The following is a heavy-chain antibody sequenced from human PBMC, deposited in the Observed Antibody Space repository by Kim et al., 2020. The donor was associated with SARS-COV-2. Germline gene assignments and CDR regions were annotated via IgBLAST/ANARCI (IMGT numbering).Heavy chain of an antibody. Sequence: ASVKVSCKASGYTFISYGVSWVRQAPGQGLEWVGWISPYNGYTYYAEKFQGRVTMTTDTSTRTAFMDLRSLRSDDTAVYYCAREGFYLGSGTYSPPRYYGMDVRGRGTTVTVS. CDR3: AREGFYLGSGTYSPPRYYGMDV. D-gene: IGHD3-10*01. V-gene: IGHV1-18*01. J-gene: IGHJ6*02. CDR1: GYTFISYG. CDR2: ISPYNGYT.